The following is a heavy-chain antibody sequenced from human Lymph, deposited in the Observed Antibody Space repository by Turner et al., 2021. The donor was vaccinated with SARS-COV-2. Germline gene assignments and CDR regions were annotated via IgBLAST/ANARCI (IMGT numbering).Heavy chain of an antibody. J-gene: IGHJ6*02. V-gene: IGHV3-53*01. CDR2: IYSGGST. CDR1: GITVSSNY. CDR3: ARDLMEVGGMDV. Sequence: EVQLVVSGVGLIQPGGSLRLSCAASGITVSSNYMSWVRQAQGKGLEWVSVIYSGGSTYYADSVKGRFTISRDNSKNTLYFQMNSLRAEDTAVYYCARDLMEVGGMDVWGQGTTVTVSS. D-gene: IGHD3-3*01.